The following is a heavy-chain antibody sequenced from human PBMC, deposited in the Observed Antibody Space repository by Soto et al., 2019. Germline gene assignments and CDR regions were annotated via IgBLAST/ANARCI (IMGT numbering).Heavy chain of an antibody. Sequence: EVQLLESGGGLVQPGGSLRLSCAASGFTFSSYAMSWVRQAPGKGLEWVSAISGSGGSTYYADSVKGRFTISRDNSKNTLYLQMNSLRAEDTAVYYCAKDSGGIAAAGDYWYFDLWGRGTLVTVSS. V-gene: IGHV3-23*01. CDR2: ISGSGGST. CDR3: AKDSGGIAAAGDYWYFDL. CDR1: GFTFSSYA. D-gene: IGHD6-13*01. J-gene: IGHJ2*01.